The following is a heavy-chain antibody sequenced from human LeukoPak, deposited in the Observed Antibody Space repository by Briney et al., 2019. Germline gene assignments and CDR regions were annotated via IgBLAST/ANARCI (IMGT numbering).Heavy chain of an antibody. J-gene: IGHJ3*02. CDR2: IYTSGST. CDR3: ARAYSGYDYAFDI. CDR1: GGSISSGGYY. D-gene: IGHD5-12*01. Sequence: PSQTLSLTCTVSGGSISSGGYYWSWIRQPAGKGLEWIGRIYTSGSTNYNPSLKSRVTMSVDTSKNQFSLKLSSVTAADTAVYYCARAYSGYDYAFDIWGQGTMVTVSS. V-gene: IGHV4-61*02.